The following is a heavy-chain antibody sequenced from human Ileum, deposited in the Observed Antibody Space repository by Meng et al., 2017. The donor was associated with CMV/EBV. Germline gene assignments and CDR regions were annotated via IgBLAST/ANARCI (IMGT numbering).Heavy chain of an antibody. D-gene: IGHD3-10*01. CDR3: AKDVAQHGSATYRGAH. J-gene: IGHJ4*02. CDR1: GFTFSSYE. CDR2: ISSSGSTI. Sequence: GESLKISCAASGFTFSSYEMNWVRQAPGKGLEWVSYISSSGSTIYYADSVKGRFTISRDNAKNSLYLQMNSLRAEDMAVYFCAKDVAQHGSATYRGAHWGQGTLVTVSS. V-gene: IGHV3-48*03.